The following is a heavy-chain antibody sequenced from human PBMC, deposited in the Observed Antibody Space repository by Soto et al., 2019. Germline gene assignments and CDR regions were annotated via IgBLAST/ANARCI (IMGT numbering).Heavy chain of an antibody. J-gene: IGHJ4*02. D-gene: IGHD2-15*01. CDR1: GFTFRTYA. Sequence: PAESLRLSCAASGFTFRTYAMSWVRQAPGKGLKWVSGISDSASSTYYADSVKGRFTISRDNSKNALYLQMNSLRAEDTAVYFCAKGTKNGVVAVISDIYFDSWGQGALVTVSS. CDR2: ISDSASST. CDR3: AKGTKNGVVAVISDIYFDS. V-gene: IGHV3-23*01.